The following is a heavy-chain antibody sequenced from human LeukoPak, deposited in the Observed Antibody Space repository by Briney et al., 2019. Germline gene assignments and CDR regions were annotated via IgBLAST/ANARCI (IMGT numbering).Heavy chain of an antibody. D-gene: IGHD1-20*01. CDR1: GFTFSTYV. CDR3: ARRRYNWNAIDY. Sequence: GGSLRLSCAASGFTFSTYVMSWVRQAPGKALEWVSSISGSGGNTYYADSVKGRFTISRDNSKNTLSLQMNSLRAEDTAVYYCARRRYNWNAIDYWGQGTLVTVSS. CDR2: ISGSGGNT. V-gene: IGHV3-23*01. J-gene: IGHJ4*02.